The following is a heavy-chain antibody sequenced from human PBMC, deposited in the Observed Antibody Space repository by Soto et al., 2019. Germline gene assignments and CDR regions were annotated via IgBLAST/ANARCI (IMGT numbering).Heavy chain of an antibody. V-gene: IGHV3-9*01. CDR3: AKDAYAGYWWYFDL. J-gene: IGHJ2*01. D-gene: IGHD2-15*01. CDR1: GFTFDDYA. CDR2: ISWNSGSI. Sequence: EAQLVESGGGLVQPGRSLRLSCAASGFTFDDYAMHWVRQAPGKGLEWVSGISWNSGSIGYADSVKGRFTISRDNAKNSLYLQMNSLRAEDTALYYCAKDAYAGYWWYFDLWGRGTLVTVSS.